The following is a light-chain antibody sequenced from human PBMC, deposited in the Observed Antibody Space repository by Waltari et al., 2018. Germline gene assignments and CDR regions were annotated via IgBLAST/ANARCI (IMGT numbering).Light chain of an antibody. CDR1: SSDVGAYNY. J-gene: IGLJ3*02. Sequence: QSVLTQPASVSGSSGQSLTISCTGTSSDVGAYNYVSWYQQHPGKAPKIVIYDVRNRPSGVSDRFSGSKSGNTASLTISELQAEDEADYYCSSYTSGNTWVFGGGTTLTVL. CDR2: DVR. CDR3: SSYTSGNTWV. V-gene: IGLV2-14*03.